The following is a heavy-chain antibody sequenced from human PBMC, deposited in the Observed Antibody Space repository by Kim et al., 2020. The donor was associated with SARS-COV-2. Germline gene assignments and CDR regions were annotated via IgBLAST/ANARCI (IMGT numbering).Heavy chain of an antibody. CDR2: ISYDGSNK. CDR3: ARYVRGDKDSGMDV. Sequence: GGSLRLSCAASGFTFSSYGMHWVRQAPGKGLEWVAVISYDGSNKYYADSVKGRFTISRDNSKNTLYLQMNSLRAEDTAVYYCARYVRGDKDSGMDVWGQGTTVTVSS. J-gene: IGHJ6*02. V-gene: IGHV3-33*05. CDR1: GFTFSSYG. D-gene: IGHD3-10*01.